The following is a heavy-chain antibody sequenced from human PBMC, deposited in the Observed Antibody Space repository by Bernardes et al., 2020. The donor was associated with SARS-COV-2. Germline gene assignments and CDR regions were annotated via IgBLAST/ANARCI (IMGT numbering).Heavy chain of an antibody. CDR3: ARESTPGLRAIGY. CDR1: GYSFPSYG. V-gene: IGHV1-18*01. CDR2: ISAYNGNI. Sequence: ASVKVSCKASGYSFPSYGIIWVRQAPGQGLEWMGWISAYNGNIEYAQKFQGRVTMTTDTSANTGYMDLRSLRSDDTAVYYCARESTPGLRAIGYWGQGTTVTVSS. D-gene: IGHD3-16*01. J-gene: IGHJ6*02.